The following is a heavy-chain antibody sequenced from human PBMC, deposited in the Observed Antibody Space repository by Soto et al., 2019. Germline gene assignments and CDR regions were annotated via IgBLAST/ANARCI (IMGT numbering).Heavy chain of an antibody. Sequence: SGTLSLTCTVSAGFIRSCGYYWSWIRQHPGKGLEWIGYIYYSGSTYYNPSLKSRVTISVDTSKNQFSLKLSSVTAADTAVYYCARESSDDAFDIWGQGTMVTVSS. J-gene: IGHJ3*02. CDR1: AGFIRSCGYY. V-gene: IGHV4-31*03. D-gene: IGHD6-6*01. CDR2: IYYSGST. CDR3: ARESSDDAFDI.